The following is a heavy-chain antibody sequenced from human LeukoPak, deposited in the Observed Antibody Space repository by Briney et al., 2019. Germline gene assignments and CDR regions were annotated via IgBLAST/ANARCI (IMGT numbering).Heavy chain of an antibody. J-gene: IGHJ3*02. CDR2: IIPIFGTA. CDR3: ASLPTTVTTSGAFDI. V-gene: IGHV1-69*13. D-gene: IGHD4-17*01. Sequence: ASVKVSCKASGYTFTSYGISWVRQAPGQGLEWMGGIIPIFGTANYAQKFQGRVTITADESTSTAYMELSSLRSEDTAVYYCASLPTTVTTSGAFDIWGQGTMVTVSS. CDR1: GYTFTSYG.